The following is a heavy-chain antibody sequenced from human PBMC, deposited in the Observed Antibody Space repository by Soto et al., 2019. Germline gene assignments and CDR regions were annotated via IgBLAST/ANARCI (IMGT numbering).Heavy chain of an antibody. CDR2: IIPIFGTA. J-gene: IGHJ4*02. D-gene: IGHD3-22*01. V-gene: IGHV1-69*01. CDR3: ARDVSGTYYYDSSGYNEIGY. Sequence: QVQLVQSGAEVKTPGSSVKVSCKASGGTFSSYAISWVRQAPGQGLEWMGGIIPIFGTANYAQKFQGRVTSTADESSSTAYMELSSLRSEDTAVYYCARDVSGTYYYDSSGYNEIGYWGQGTLVTVSS. CDR1: GGTFSSYA.